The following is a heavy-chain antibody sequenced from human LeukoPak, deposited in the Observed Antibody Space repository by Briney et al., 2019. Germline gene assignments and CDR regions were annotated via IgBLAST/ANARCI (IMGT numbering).Heavy chain of an antibody. D-gene: IGHD2-2*01. V-gene: IGHV1-46*01. J-gene: IGHJ6*02. CDR2: INPSGGST. CDR1: GYTFTSYY. Sequence: SVTVSCKASGYTFTSYYMHWVRQAPGQGLEWMGIINPSGGSTSYAQKFQGRVTMTRDTSTSTVYMELSSLRSEGTAVYYCARSAEYQLLWSAEYGMDVWGQGTTDTVSS. CDR3: ARSAEYQLLWSAEYGMDV.